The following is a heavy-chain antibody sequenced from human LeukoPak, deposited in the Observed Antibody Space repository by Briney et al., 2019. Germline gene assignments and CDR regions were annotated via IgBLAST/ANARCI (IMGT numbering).Heavy chain of an antibody. Sequence: PGGSLRLSCAASGFTFSSYSMNWVRQAPGKGLEWVSSISSSSSYIYYADSVKGRFTISRDNAKNSLYLQMNSLRAEDTAVYYCARVPYYDILTGYYDYFGYYYMDVWGKGTTVTVSS. CDR3: ARVPYYDILTGYYDYFGYYYMDV. CDR1: GFTFSSYS. D-gene: IGHD3-9*01. CDR2: ISSSSSYI. V-gene: IGHV3-21*01. J-gene: IGHJ6*03.